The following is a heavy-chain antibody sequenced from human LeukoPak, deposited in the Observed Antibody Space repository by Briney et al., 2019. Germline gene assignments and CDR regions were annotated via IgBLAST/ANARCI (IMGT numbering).Heavy chain of an antibody. CDR1: GFTFSSYS. J-gene: IGHJ6*04. D-gene: IGHD3-10*02. V-gene: IGHV3-7*01. Sequence: AGGSLRLSCAASGFTFSSYSMNWVRQTPGKGLEWVANIKQDGSEKHYVDSVKGRFTISRDNAKNSLYLQMNSLRAEDTAVYYCAELGITMIGGVWGKGTTVTISS. CDR2: IKQDGSEK. CDR3: AELGITMIGGV.